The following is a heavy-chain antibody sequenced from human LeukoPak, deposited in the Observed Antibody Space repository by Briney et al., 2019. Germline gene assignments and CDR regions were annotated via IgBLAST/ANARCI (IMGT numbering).Heavy chain of an antibody. J-gene: IGHJ2*01. CDR1: GYTFTGYH. CDR3: ARGLAYCGSDCSWYFDL. Sequence: GASVKVSCKASGYTFTGYHMHWVRQAPGQGLEWMGRINPNSGDTNYAQKFQGRVTMTRDTSISTAYMELSRLRSDDTAVYYCARGLAYCGSDCSWYFDLWGRGTLVTVSS. D-gene: IGHD2-21*02. CDR2: INPNSGDT. V-gene: IGHV1-2*06.